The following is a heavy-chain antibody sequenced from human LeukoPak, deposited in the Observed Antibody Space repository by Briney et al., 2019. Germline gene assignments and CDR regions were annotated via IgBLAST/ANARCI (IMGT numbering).Heavy chain of an antibody. CDR1: GYTFTGYY. Sequence: GASVKVSCKASGYTFTGYYMHWVRQAPGQGLEWMGWINPNSGGTNYAQKFQGRVTMTRATSISTAYMEMSRLTSDDTALYYCARAAGYGSSWYTDYWGQGTLVTVSS. CDR2: INPNSGGT. J-gene: IGHJ4*02. D-gene: IGHD6-13*01. V-gene: IGHV1-2*02. CDR3: ARAAGYGSSWYTDY.